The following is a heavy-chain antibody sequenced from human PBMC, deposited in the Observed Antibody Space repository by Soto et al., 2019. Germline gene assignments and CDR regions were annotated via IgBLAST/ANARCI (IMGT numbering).Heavy chain of an antibody. CDR1: GGTFSSYT. D-gene: IGHD2-8*01. J-gene: IGHJ6*03. Sequence: QVQLVQSGAEVKKPGSSVKVSCKASGGTFSSYTISWVRQAPGQGLEWMGRIIPILGIANYAQKFQGRVTITADKSTSTAYMEMSSLRSEDTDVYYCASTYCTKGVCYLRYMDVLGKGNPVTGSS. CDR3: ASTYCTKGVCYLRYMDV. V-gene: IGHV1-69*02. CDR2: IIPILGIA.